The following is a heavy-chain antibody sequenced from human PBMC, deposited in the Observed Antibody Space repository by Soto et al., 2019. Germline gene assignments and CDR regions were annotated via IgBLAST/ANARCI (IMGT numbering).Heavy chain of an antibody. D-gene: IGHD1-20*01. CDR1: GFSFNIYE. V-gene: IGHV3-48*03. CDR3: ASGPGIIEYNWTSTGWFDP. Sequence: WGSLRFFCASCGFSFNIYEMSWVRQAPGKELDSLPYIRRRGSTIYYADSVKGRFTISRDNAKNSLYLQMNSLRAEDTAVYYCASGPGIIEYNWTSTGWFDPWGQGTMVTVSS. CDR2: IRRRGSTI. J-gene: IGHJ5*02.